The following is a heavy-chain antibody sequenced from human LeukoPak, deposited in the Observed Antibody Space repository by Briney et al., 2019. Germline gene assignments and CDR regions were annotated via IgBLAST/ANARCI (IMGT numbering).Heavy chain of an antibody. D-gene: IGHD4-17*01. V-gene: IGHV4-31*03. CDR2: IYYSGST. CDR1: GGSIISGGCY. J-gene: IGHJ5*02. Sequence: PSETLSLTCTVSGGSIISGGCYWSLIPQHPGKVLWWIGYIYYSGSTYYNPSLKSRVTISVDTSKNQFSLKLSSVTAADTAVYYCARPALGDGEPDWFDPWGQGTLVTVSS. CDR3: ARPALGDGEPDWFDP.